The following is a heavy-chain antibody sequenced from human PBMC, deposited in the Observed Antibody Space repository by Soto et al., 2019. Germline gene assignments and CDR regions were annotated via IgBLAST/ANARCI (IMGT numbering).Heavy chain of an antibody. D-gene: IGHD6-13*01. J-gene: IGHJ6*02. CDR1: GGTFSSYA. CDR3: ARGGYSSTWSNILYRSGLDV. V-gene: IGHV1-69*06. CDR2: IVPLFRTT. Sequence: QVQLVQSGAEAKKPGSSVKFSCKTSGGTFSSYAINWVRQAPGQGLEWMGGIVPLFRTTNYAQKFQGRVTITADTSTYTVYMELSELSSGDTAVYYCARGGYSSTWSNILYRSGLDVWGQGTKVPVSS.